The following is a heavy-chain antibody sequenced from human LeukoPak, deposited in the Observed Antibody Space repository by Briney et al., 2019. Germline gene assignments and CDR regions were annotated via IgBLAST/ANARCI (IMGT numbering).Heavy chain of an antibody. D-gene: IGHD2-2*02. CDR1: GFTFGNYA. V-gene: IGHV3-23*01. CDR2: ISGTGSST. Sequence: GGSLRLSREASGFTFGNYAMNWVRQAPGKGLEWVSTISGTGSSTYYADSAKGRFTISRDNSKDTLFLQLNSLTAADTAMYFCAKASVAIPQYCNSWGQGTLVTDSS. J-gene: IGHJ5*02. CDR3: AKASVAIPQYCNS.